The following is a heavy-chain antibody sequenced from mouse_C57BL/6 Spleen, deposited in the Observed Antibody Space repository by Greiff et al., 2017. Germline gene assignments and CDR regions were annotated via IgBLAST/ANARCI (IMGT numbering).Heavy chain of an antibody. CDR2: IDPSDSYT. CDR3: ARSGQLRLREGFAY. V-gene: IGHV1-50*01. D-gene: IGHD3-2*02. CDR1: GYTFTSYW. Sequence: QVQLQQPGAELVKPGASVKLSCKASGYTFTSYWMQWVKQRPGQGLEWIGEIDPSDSYTNYNQKFKGKATLTVDTSSSTAYMQLSSLTSEDSAVYYCARSGQLRLREGFAYWSQGTLVTVSA. J-gene: IGHJ3*01.